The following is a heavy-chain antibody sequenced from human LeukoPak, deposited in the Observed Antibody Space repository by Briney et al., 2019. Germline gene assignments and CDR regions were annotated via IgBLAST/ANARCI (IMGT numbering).Heavy chain of an antibody. Sequence: GGSLRLSCTASGFSFSSYWMHWVRQAPGRGLVWVSRSNSDGRSTTYADSVKGRFTIFRDNAKNTLYLQMNSLRAEDTAVYYCARALLCFGDPYYFDYWGQGTLVTVSS. CDR2: SNSDGRST. V-gene: IGHV3-74*01. CDR1: GFSFSSYW. J-gene: IGHJ4*02. D-gene: IGHD3-10*01. CDR3: ARALLCFGDPYYFDY.